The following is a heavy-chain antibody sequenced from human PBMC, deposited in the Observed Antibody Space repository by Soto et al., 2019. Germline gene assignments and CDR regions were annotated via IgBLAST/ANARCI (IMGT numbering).Heavy chain of an antibody. Sequence: GGSLRLSCAASGFTLNNYCMHWVRQAPGKGLEWVAVISYDGSNKYYADSVKGRFTISRDNSKNTLYLQMNSLRVEDTAVYYCAKDAFYYDSSGDFEGGYFDYWGQGTLVTVSS. CDR1: GFTLNNYC. D-gene: IGHD3-22*01. CDR3: AKDAFYYDSSGDFEGGYFDY. V-gene: IGHV3-30*18. CDR2: ISYDGSNK. J-gene: IGHJ4*02.